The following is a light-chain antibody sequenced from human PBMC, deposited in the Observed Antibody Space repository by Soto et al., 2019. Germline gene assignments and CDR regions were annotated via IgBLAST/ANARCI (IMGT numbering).Light chain of an antibody. CDR3: SSYAGRWV. CDR1: SSDVGGYNY. CDR2: EVS. Sequence: QSALTQPPSASGPPGQSVTISCTGTSSDVGGYNYVSWYQQHPGKAPKLMIYEVSKRPSGVPDRFSGSKSGNTASLTVSGLQAEDEADYYCSSYAGRWVFGGGTKVTVL. J-gene: IGLJ3*02. V-gene: IGLV2-8*01.